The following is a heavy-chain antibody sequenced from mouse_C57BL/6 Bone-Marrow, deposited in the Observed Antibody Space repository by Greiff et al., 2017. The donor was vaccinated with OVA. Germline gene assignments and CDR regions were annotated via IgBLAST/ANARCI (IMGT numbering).Heavy chain of an antibody. J-gene: IGHJ4*01. V-gene: IGHV1-72*01. CDR1: GYTFTSYW. Sequence: VQLQQPGAELVKPGASVKLSCKASGYTFTSYWMHWVKQRPGRGLEWIGRIDPNSGGTKYNEKFKSKATLTVDKPSSTAYMQLSSLTSEDSAVYYCARSGTTEVAPCYAMDYWGKGTSVTVSS. CDR2: IDPNSGGT. CDR3: ARSGTTEVAPCYAMDY. D-gene: IGHD1-1*01.